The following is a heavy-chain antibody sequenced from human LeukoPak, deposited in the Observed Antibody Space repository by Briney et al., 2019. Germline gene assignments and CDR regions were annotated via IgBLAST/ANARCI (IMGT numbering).Heavy chain of an antibody. CDR2: INHSGST. CDR1: GGSFSGYY. V-gene: IGHV4-34*01. CDR3: ARRYRGYYYYYYVDV. D-gene: IGHD3-16*02. J-gene: IGHJ6*03. Sequence: SETLSLTCAVYGGSFSGYYWSWIRQPPGKGLEWIGEINHSGSTNYNPSLKSRVTISVDTSKNQFSLKLSSVTAADTAVCYCARRYRGYYYYYYVDVWGKGTTVTVSS.